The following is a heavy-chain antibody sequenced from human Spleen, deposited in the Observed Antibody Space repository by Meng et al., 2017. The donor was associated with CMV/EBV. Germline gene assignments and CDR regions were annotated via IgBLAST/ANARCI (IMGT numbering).Heavy chain of an antibody. CDR2: ISYDGSNK. CDR3: ARPRSRGSYLGYGMDV. D-gene: IGHD1-26*01. Sequence: SLRLSCAAFGFIFSSYAIHWVRQAPGKGLEWVAVISYDGSNKYNADSVKGRFTISRDNSKNTLYLQMNSLRGEDTAVYYCARPRSRGSYLGYGMDVWGQGTTVTVSS. V-gene: IGHV3-30-3*01. CDR1: GFIFSSYA. J-gene: IGHJ6*02.